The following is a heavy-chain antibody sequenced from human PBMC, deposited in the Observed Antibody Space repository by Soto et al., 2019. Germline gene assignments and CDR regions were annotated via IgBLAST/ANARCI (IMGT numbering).Heavy chain of an antibody. CDR2: VYNDGSA. Sequence: PSETLSLTCAVSGVSISSGNLWSWVRQPPGKGLEWIAEVYNDGSANYHPSLESRATISVARSKNQFSLRLSSVTAADTGKYYCARLVYDSRLNYLYFDYWGQGTLVTVSS. J-gene: IGHJ4*02. CDR3: ARLVYDSRLNYLYFDY. CDR1: GVSISSGNL. D-gene: IGHD3-22*01. V-gene: IGHV4-4*02.